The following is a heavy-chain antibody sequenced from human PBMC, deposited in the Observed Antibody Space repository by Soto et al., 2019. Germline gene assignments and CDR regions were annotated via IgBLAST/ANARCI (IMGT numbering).Heavy chain of an antibody. J-gene: IGHJ4*02. V-gene: IGHV3-7*01. CDR2: MNQDGSES. CDR1: GFSLSSYW. CDR3: ARLSTSAGRRDLAC. Sequence: EAQLVEPGGGLVQPGGSLRLSCAASGFSLSSYWMSWVRHAPGKGLEWVANMNQDGSESDYVGSVKGRLTFTRDNAKSSLYLQMNSLRAEDTAVYYCARLSTSAGRRDLACWGQGTLVTVSS.